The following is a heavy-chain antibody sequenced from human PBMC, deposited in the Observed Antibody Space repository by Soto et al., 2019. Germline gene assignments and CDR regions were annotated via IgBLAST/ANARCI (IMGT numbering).Heavy chain of an antibody. V-gene: IGHV4-30-4*01. D-gene: IGHD1-20*01. CDR2: IYYSGST. CDR3: ARDRAKWKDYYYYGMDV. CDR1: GGSISSGDDF. J-gene: IGHJ6*02. Sequence: QVQLQESGPGLVKPSQTLSLTCTVSGGSISSGDDFWTWIRQPPGKGLEWIGYIYYSGSTYYNPSRKRRLTMSVATSKNQFSLKLSSVTAADTAVYYCARDRAKWKDYYYYGMDVWGQGTTVTVSS.